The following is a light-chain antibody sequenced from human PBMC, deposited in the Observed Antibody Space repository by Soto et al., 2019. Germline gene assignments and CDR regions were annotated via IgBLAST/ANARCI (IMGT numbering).Light chain of an antibody. Sequence: DIQMTQSPSSLSASVGDRVTIPCRASQYISTYLNWYQHKPGKAPKLLIYTASTLQSGVPSRFSGSGSGTEFTLTISSLQPDDFATYYCQHYNSYSEAFGQGTKVDIK. CDR2: TAS. CDR1: QYISTY. J-gene: IGKJ1*01. V-gene: IGKV1-9*01. CDR3: QHYNSYSEA.